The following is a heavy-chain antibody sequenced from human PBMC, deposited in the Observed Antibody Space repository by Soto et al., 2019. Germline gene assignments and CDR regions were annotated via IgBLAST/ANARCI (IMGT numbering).Heavy chain of an antibody. CDR2: ISGSGGST. D-gene: IGHD6-19*01. CDR1: GFTFSSYA. Sequence: GGSLRLSCAASGFTFSSYAMSWVRQAPGKGLEWVSAISGSGGSTYYADSVKGRFTISRDNSKNTLYLQMNSLRAEDTVVYYCAKDLAYSSGWYYRWFDPWGQGTLVTVSS. CDR3: AKDLAYSSGWYYRWFDP. V-gene: IGHV3-23*01. J-gene: IGHJ5*02.